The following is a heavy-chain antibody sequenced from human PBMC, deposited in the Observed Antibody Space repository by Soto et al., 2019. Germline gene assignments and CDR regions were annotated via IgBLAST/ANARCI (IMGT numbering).Heavy chain of an antibody. D-gene: IGHD6-19*01. CDR3: ARPSSGWSPFGY. CDR1: GFTVTSSY. Sequence: AGGSLRLSCAASGFTVTSSYMSWVRQAPGKGLEWVSFISSGGSTYYTDSVKGRFTISRDNSKNTLYLQMNSLRAEDTAVYYCARPSSGWSPFGYSGQGTLVTVSS. V-gene: IGHV3-66*04. CDR2: ISSGGST. J-gene: IGHJ4*02.